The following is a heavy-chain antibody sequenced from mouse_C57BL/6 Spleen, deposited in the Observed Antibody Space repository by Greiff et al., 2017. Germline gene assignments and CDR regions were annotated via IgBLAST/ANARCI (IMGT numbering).Heavy chain of an antibody. V-gene: IGHV14-1*01. Sequence: VQLKESGAELVRPGASVTLSCTASGFNIKDYYMHWVKQRPEQGLEWIGRIDPEDGDTEYAPKFQGKATMTADTSSNPAYLQLSSLTSEDSAVYYCTTVVASDYWGQGTTLTVSS. J-gene: IGHJ2*01. CDR2: IDPEDGDT. D-gene: IGHD1-1*01. CDR3: TTVVASDY. CDR1: GFNIKDYY.